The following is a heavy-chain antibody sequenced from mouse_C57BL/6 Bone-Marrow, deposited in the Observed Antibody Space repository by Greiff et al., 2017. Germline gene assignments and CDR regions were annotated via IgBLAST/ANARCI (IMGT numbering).Heavy chain of an antibody. CDR2: ISSGSSTI. V-gene: IGHV5-17*01. D-gene: IGHD2-3*01. J-gene: IGHJ4*01. Sequence: EVQLVEPGGGLVKPGGSLKLSCAASGFTFSDYGMHWVRQAPEKGLEWVAYISSGSSTIYYADTVKGRFTISRDNAKNTLFLQMTSLRSEDTAMYYCARRWLLPYAMDYWGQGTSVTVSS. CDR3: ARRWLLPYAMDY. CDR1: GFTFSDYG.